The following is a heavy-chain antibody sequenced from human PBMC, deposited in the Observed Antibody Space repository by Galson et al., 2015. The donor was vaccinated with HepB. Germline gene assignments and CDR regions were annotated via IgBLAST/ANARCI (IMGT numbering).Heavy chain of an antibody. CDR2: IYYNGDT. CDR1: QGSINDYY. V-gene: IGHV4-59*08. D-gene: IGHD6-19*01. J-gene: IGHJ4*02. Sequence: SETLSLTCSVSQGSINDYYWSWFRQSPGNRLEWIGYIYYNGDTTYNPSLGYRVGMSVDRSINQVSLWLTSVTAADTAVYYCARGRLSVAVFDHWSQGTLVTVSS. CDR3: ARGRLSVAVFDH.